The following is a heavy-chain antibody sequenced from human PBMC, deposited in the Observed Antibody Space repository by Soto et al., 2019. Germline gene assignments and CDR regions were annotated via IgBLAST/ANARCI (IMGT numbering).Heavy chain of an antibody. CDR2: IYHSGST. D-gene: IGHD3-10*01. CDR3: ARQQRGQQFDP. V-gene: IGHV4-39*07. CDR1: GGSIDSSNYY. Sequence: PSETLSLTCTVSGGSIDSSNYYWGWIRQAPGKGLEWIGYIYHSGSTYYNPSLKSRVTISVDRSKNQFSLKLSSVTAADTAVYYCARQQRGQQFDPWGQGTLVTVSS. J-gene: IGHJ5*02.